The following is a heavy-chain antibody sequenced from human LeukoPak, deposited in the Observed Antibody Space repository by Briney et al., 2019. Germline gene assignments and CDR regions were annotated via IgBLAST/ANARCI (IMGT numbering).Heavy chain of an antibody. J-gene: IGHJ5*02. V-gene: IGHV1-2*04. CDR2: INPNSGGT. Sequence: GSVKVSCKASGYTFTNYYMHWVRQAPGQGLEWMGWINPNSGGTNYAQKFQGWVTMTRDTSISTAYMELSRLRSDDTAVYYCARDRTTVGYCSSTSCYGGNWFDPWGQGTLVTVSS. CDR1: GYTFTNYY. D-gene: IGHD2-2*01. CDR3: ARDRTTVGYCSSTSCYGGNWFDP.